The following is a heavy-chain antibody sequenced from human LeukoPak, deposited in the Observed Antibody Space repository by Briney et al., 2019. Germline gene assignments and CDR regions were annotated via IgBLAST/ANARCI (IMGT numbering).Heavy chain of an antibody. CDR1: GVSFSGYY. CDR2: INHSGST. J-gene: IGHJ6*03. CDR3: ARGWPYYYYYYYMDV. V-gene: IGHV4-34*01. Sequence: SETLSLTCAVYGVSFSGYYWSWIRQPPGKGLEWIGEINHSGSTNYNPSLKSRVTISVDTSKNQFSLKLSSVTAADTAVYYCARGWPYYYYYYYMDVWGKGTTATVSS.